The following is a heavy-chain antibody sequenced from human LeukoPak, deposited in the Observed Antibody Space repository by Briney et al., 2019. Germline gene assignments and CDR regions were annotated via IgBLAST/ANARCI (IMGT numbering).Heavy chain of an antibody. Sequence: SGTLSLTCTVSGGSISSGGYYWSWIRQHPGEGLEWIGYIYYSGSTYYNPSLKSRVTMSVDTSKNQFSMKLSSVTAADTAVYYCARGLIWFGEDYWGQGTLVTVSS. V-gene: IGHV4-31*03. CDR3: ARGLIWFGEDY. CDR2: IYYSGST. D-gene: IGHD3-10*01. CDR1: GGSISSGGYY. J-gene: IGHJ4*02.